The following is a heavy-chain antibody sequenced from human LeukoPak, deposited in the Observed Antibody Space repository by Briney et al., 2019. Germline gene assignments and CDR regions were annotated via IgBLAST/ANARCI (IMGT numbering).Heavy chain of an antibody. D-gene: IGHD6-13*01. CDR2: ISGYNDDT. Sequence: GASVKVSCKASGYTFASYSIDWVRQAPGQGLEWMGWISGYNDDTYYAQNLQGRVTMTTDTSTSTAYMELRSLTSDDTALYYCGRDTARTTTAGGPDYWGQGTLVTVSS. J-gene: IGHJ4*02. V-gene: IGHV1-18*01. CDR3: GRDTARTTTAGGPDY. CDR1: GYTFASYS.